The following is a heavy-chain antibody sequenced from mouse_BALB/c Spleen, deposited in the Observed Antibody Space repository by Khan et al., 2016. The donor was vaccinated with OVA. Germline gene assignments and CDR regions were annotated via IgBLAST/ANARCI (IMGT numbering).Heavy chain of an antibody. CDR3: ARLAYYYDSEGFAY. J-gene: IGHJ3*01. CDR2: ISSGGSYT. D-gene: IGHD1-1*01. V-gene: IGHV5-6*01. CDR1: GFTFSTYG. Sequence: EVQGVESGGDLVKPEGSLKLSCAASGFTFSTYGMSWVRQTPDKRLEWVATISSGGSYTYYPDSVQGRFTISRDNAKNTLYLQMSSLTSEDTAMFYCARLAYYYDSEGFAYWGQGTLVTVSA.